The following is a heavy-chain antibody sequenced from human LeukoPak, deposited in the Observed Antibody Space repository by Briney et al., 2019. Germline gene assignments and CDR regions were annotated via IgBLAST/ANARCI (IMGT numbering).Heavy chain of an antibody. V-gene: IGHV3-7*02. D-gene: IGHD1-1*01. Sequence: PGGSLRLSCAASGFTFSNSGMIWVRQAQGKGLEWVGSIKVDGSKKRSADSVRGRFTITRANAQTPLYLPMNRLRAGATAVVYCARASRPWLQLRGGQGTLVTLS. J-gene: IGHJ4*02. CDR2: IKVDGSKK. CDR1: GFTFSNSG. CDR3: ARASRPWLQLR.